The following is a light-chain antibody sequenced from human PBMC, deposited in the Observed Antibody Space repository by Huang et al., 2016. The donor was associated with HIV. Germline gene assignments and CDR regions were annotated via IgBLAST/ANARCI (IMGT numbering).Light chain of an antibody. Sequence: IQLTQSPSSLSASVGDRVTITCRASQGISNSLVWYQQKPGRAPKLLIYAASTLQSGVKSRCSGSGSGTDFTLTISSLQPEDSATYYCQQFSSYSPLTFGGGTKVEIK. CDR3: QQFSSYSPLT. CDR1: QGISNS. J-gene: IGKJ4*01. CDR2: AAS. V-gene: IGKV1-9*01.